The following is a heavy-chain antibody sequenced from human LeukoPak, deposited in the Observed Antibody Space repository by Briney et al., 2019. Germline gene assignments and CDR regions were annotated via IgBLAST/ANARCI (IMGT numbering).Heavy chain of an antibody. D-gene: IGHD6-19*01. Sequence: GESLKISCKGSGYSFTTYWIFWARQMPGKGLEWMGRIDPSDSYTSYSPSFQGHVTISADNSITTAYLQWRSLKASDTAMYYCARQPSFHTSGKRQIDYWGQGTLVTVSS. CDR1: GYSFTTYW. V-gene: IGHV5-10-1*01. CDR2: IDPSDSYT. CDR3: ARQPSFHTSGKRQIDY. J-gene: IGHJ4*02.